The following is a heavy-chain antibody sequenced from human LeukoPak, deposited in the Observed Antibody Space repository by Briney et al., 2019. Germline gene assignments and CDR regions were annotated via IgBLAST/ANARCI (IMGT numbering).Heavy chain of an antibody. Sequence: GGSLRLSCEASGFTSSDYCMHWIRQAPGKGLEWVSYISKSGSTIYYADSVKGRFTISRDNAKNTLHLQMNSLRAEDTAVYYCARGRLDNWGQGTLVTVSS. V-gene: IGHV3-11*04. J-gene: IGHJ4*02. CDR3: ARGRLDN. CDR2: ISKSGSTI. CDR1: GFTSSDYC.